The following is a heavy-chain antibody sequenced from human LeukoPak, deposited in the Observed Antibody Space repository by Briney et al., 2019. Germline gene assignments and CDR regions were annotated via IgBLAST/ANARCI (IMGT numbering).Heavy chain of an antibody. CDR3: ARRTPGLNYGMDV. D-gene: IGHD3/OR15-3a*01. J-gene: IGHJ6*02. CDR1: GGSICSNNYY. CDR2: VYYGGGT. V-gene: IGHV4-39*01. Sequence: PPETLSLTCTVSGGSICSNNYYWGSIRHPPGKGLEWIGSVYYGGGTLYNPSLKSRLTISVDTSRNQFSLQLSSVSAADTAVYYCARRTPGLNYGMDVWGHGTTVAVSS.